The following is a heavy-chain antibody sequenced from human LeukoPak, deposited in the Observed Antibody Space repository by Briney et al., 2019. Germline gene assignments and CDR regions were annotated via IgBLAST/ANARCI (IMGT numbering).Heavy chain of an antibody. J-gene: IGHJ4*02. V-gene: IGHV3-53*01. CDR1: GFTVSNNY. D-gene: IGHD1-26*01. CDR3: ARDLGAEDY. CDR2: IYSGGTA. Sequence: PRGSLRLSCAASGFTVSNNYMSWVRQAPGKGLEWVAVIYSGGTAFYADSVKGRFTISRDNSKNTLYLQMNSLRAEDTAVYYCARDLGAEDYWGQGTLVTVSS.